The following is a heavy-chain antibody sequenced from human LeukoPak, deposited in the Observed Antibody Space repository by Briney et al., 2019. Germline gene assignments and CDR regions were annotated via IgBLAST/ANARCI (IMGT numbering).Heavy chain of an antibody. CDR1: GFTFSSYG. CDR2: IRNDGSNK. D-gene: IGHD4-23*01. V-gene: IGHV3-30*02. Sequence: GGSLRLSCAASGFTFSSYGMHWVRQAPGKGLEWVAFIRNDGSNKYYADSVKGRFTISRDNSKNTLYLQMNSLRAEDTAVYYCAKLLSNSGRFLYWGQGTLVTVSS. J-gene: IGHJ4*02. CDR3: AKLLSNSGRFLY.